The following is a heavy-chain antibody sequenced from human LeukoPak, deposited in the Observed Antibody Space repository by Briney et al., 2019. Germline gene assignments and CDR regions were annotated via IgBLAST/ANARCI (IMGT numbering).Heavy chain of an antibody. V-gene: IGHV3-30*19. CDR1: GFTFSSYG. J-gene: IGHJ6*03. CDR2: ISYDGSTT. Sequence: HPGGSLRLSCAASGFTFSSYGMHWVRQTPGKGLEWVAVISYDGSTTYYSDSVKGRFTISRDNSKSTLYLQMNSLRAEDTAVFYCARDTGDGVTPPDYYYYMDVWGTGTTVTVSS. D-gene: IGHD5-24*01. CDR3: ARDTGDGVTPPDYYYYMDV.